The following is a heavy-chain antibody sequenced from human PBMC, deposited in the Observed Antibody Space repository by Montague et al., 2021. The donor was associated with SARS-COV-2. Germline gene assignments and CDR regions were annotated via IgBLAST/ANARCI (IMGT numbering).Heavy chain of an antibody. CDR3: ASRGAVAGKVYFQH. CDR2: IYHSGST. Sequence: SETLSLTCAVSGGSISSSNWWSWVRQPPGKGLEWIGEIYHSGSTNNNPSLKSRVTISVDKSKNQFSLKLSSVTAADTAVYYCASRGAVAGKVYFQHWCQGTLVTVSS. V-gene: IGHV4-4*02. D-gene: IGHD6-19*01. CDR1: GGSISSSNW. J-gene: IGHJ1*01.